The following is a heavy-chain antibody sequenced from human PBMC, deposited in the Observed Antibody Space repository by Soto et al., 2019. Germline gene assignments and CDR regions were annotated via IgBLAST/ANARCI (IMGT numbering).Heavy chain of an antibody. CDR1: GDTFNSYV. D-gene: IGHD3-16*01. CDR2: IIPIIGVT. CDR3: ARESLGAKGADH. Sequence: QVQLVQSGAEVTRPGSSVKVSCESSGDTFNSYVISWVRQAPGQGLEWMGGIIPIIGVTHYAQKFQGRVTISALSSTGTAYMELTNLGFEDTALYYCARESLGAKGADHWGQGTLVTVSS. J-gene: IGHJ4*02. V-gene: IGHV1-69*17.